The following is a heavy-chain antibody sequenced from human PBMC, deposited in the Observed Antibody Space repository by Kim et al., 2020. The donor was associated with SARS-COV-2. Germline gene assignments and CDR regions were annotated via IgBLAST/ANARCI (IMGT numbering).Heavy chain of an antibody. D-gene: IGHD3-10*01. CDR1: GFTFSSYA. J-gene: IGHJ3*02. V-gene: IGHV3-30*04. CDR2: ISYDGSNK. CDR3: ARGSGGFGELEHAFDI. Sequence: GGSLRLSCAASGFTFSSYAMHWVRQAPGKGLEWVAVISYDGSNKYYADSVKGRFTISRDNSKNTLYLQMNSLRAEDTAVYYCARGSGGFGELEHAFDIWGQGTMVTVSS.